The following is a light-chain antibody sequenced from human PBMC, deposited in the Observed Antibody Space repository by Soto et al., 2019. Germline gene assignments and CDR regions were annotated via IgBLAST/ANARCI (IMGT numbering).Light chain of an antibody. Sequence: EIVMTQSPGTLSLSPGERATISCRASQVIGSRYLAWYHQKSGQAPKLLIYGASSRATGIPHRLSGSGSGTDFTLTISRLEPEDFGVYYCQQFGSSIPLTFGQWTKLKIK. V-gene: IGKV3-20*01. CDR1: QVIGSRY. J-gene: IGKJ2*01. CDR3: QQFGSSIPLT. CDR2: GAS.